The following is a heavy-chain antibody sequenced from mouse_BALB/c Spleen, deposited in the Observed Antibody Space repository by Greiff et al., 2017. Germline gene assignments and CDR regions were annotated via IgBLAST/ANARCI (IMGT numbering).Heavy chain of an antibody. CDR1: GYTFTSYW. Sequence: VQLQQPGAELVRPGASVKLSCKASGYTFTSYWINWVKQRPGQGLEWIGNIYPSDSYTNYNQKFKDKATLTADKSSSTAYMQLSSPTSEDSAVYYCTRFGYDYFDYWGQGTTLTVSS. CDR3: TRFGYDYFDY. CDR2: IYPSDSYT. J-gene: IGHJ2*01. V-gene: IGHV1-69*02. D-gene: IGHD2-2*01.